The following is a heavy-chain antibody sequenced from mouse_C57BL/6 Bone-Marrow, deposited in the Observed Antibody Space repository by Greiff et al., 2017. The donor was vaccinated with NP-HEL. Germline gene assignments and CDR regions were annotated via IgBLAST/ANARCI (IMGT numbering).Heavy chain of an antibody. CDR1: GYTFTDYN. J-gene: IGHJ4*01. Sequence: EVKLVESGPELVKPGASVKMSCKASGYTFTDYNMHWVKQSHGKSLEWIGYINPNNGGTSYNQKFKGKATLTVNKSSSTAYMELRSLTSEDSAVYYCAPYYYGSSYAMDYWGQGTSVTVSS. CDR2: INPNNGGT. D-gene: IGHD1-1*01. V-gene: IGHV1-22*01. CDR3: APYYYGSSYAMDY.